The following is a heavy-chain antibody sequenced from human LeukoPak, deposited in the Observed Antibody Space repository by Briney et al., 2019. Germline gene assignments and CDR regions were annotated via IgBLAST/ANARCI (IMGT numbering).Heavy chain of an antibody. D-gene: IGHD3-3*01. CDR3: ARVSDFWSGKD. J-gene: IGHJ4*02. V-gene: IGHV3-53*01. CDR1: GFTFSSYS. Sequence: GGSLRLSYAASGFTFSSYSMNWVRQAPGKGLEWVSVIYSGGSTYYADSVKGRFTISRDNSKNTLYLQMNSLRAEDTAVYYCARVSDFWSGKDWGQGTLVTVSS. CDR2: IYSGGST.